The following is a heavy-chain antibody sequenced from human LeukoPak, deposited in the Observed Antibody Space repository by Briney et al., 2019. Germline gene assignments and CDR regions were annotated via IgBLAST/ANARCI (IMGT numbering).Heavy chain of an antibody. V-gene: IGHV3-11*01. J-gene: IGHJ6*02. CDR1: GFTFSDYY. CDR2: ISSSGSTI. D-gene: IGHD2-2*01. Sequence: PGGSLRLSCAASGFTFSDYYMSWIRQAPGKGLEWVSYISSSGSTIYYADSVKGRFTISRDNAKNSLYLQMNSLRAEDTAVYYCASTIVVPAGYYYGMGVWAKGPRSPSP. CDR3: ASTIVVPAGYYYGMGV.